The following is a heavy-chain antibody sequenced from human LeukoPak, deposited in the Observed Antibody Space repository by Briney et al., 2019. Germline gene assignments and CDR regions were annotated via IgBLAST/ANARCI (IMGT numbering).Heavy chain of an antibody. CDR1: GFTFSNYA. J-gene: IGHJ4*02. V-gene: IGHV3-30*04. CDR3: ARGLFRFCSSGSCLSPFDY. CDR2: ISYDGSSK. Sequence: GGSLRLSCAASGFTFSNYAMHWVRQAPGKGLEWVAVISYDGSSKNYGDSVRGRFTISRDNSKKTLYLQMNSLKTEDTAVYYCARGLFRFCSSGSCLSPFDYWGQGTLVTVSS. D-gene: IGHD2-15*01.